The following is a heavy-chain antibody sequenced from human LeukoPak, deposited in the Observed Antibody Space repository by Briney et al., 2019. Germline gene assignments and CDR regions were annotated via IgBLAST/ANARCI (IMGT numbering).Heavy chain of an antibody. V-gene: IGHV4-39*01. CDR3: ASGYTAAGRRFDP. J-gene: IGHJ5*02. Sequence: SETLSLTCTVSGGSVSSSSYWSWIRQPPGKGLEWIGSIYYSGSTYYSPSLKSRVTISLDPSKNQFSLKLSSLTAADTAIYYCASGYTAAGRRFDPWGQGTLVTVSS. CDR2: IYYSGST. CDR1: GGSVSSSSY. D-gene: IGHD6-13*01.